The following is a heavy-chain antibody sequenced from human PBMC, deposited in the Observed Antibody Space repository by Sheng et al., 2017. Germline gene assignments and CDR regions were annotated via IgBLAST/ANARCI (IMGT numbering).Heavy chain of an antibody. CDR1: GYSISSGYY. V-gene: IGHV4-38-2*02. CDR2: IYHSGST. Sequence: QVQLQESGPGLVKPSETLSLTCAVSGYSISSGYYWGWIRQPPGKGLSGLGGIYHSGSTYYNPSLKSRVTISVDTSKNQFSLKLSSVTAADTAVYYCARDSEQWLVLGYFDYWGQGTLVTVSS. J-gene: IGHJ4*02. D-gene: IGHD6-19*01. CDR3: ARDSEQWLVLGYFDY.